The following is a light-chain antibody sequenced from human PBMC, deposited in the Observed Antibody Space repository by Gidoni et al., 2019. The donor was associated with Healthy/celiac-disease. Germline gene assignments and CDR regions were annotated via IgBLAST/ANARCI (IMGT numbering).Light chain of an antibody. CDR2: LGS. Sequence: DIVMTQSPLSLPATPGEAASISCRSSQCLLHSNGYNYLDWYLQKPGQSPQLLIYLGSNRATGVPDKFSGSGSGTDFTLKISRVEAEDVGFYYCMQAQQNPRTFGQGTKVEIK. J-gene: IGKJ1*01. V-gene: IGKV2-28*01. CDR1: QCLLHSNGYNY. CDR3: MQAQQNPRT.